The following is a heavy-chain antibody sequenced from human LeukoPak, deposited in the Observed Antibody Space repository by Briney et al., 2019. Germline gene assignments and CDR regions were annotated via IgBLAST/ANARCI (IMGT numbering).Heavy chain of an antibody. CDR1: GFTFSNYW. V-gene: IGHV3-7*03. D-gene: IGHD6-19*01. CDR2: IKEDGSEK. Sequence: SGGSLRLSCAASGFTFSNYWMSWVRQVPGKGLEWVANIKEDGSEKYYVDAVKGRFTISRDNARKSLFLQMNSLRAEDTAVYYCARDQYYSSSDWGQGTLVTVSS. CDR3: ARDQYYSSSD. J-gene: IGHJ4*02.